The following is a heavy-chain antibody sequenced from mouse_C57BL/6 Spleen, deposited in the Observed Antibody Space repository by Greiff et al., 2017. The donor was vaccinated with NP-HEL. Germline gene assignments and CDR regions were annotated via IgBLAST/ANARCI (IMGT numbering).Heavy chain of an antibody. D-gene: IGHD1-3*01. CDR2: IDPSDSET. Sequence: QVQLQQPGAELVRPGSSVKLSCKASGYTFTSYWMHWVKQRPIQGLEWIGNIDPSDSETHYNQKFKDKATLTVDKSSSTAYMQLSSLTSEDSAVYYCARGGLKWDEGYFDDWGQGTTLTVSS. CDR3: ARGGLKWDEGYFDD. V-gene: IGHV1-52*01. J-gene: IGHJ2*01. CDR1: GYTFTSYW.